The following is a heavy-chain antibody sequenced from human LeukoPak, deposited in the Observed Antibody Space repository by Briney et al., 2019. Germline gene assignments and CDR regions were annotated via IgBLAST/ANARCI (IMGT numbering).Heavy chain of an antibody. CDR2: IYYSGST. Sequence: TTSETLSLTCTVSGGSISSSSYYWGWIRQPPGKGLEWIGSIYYSGSTYYNPSLKSRVTISVDTSKNQFSLKLSSVTAADTAVYYCAIGGEATRLDYWGQGTLVTVSS. J-gene: IGHJ4*02. V-gene: IGHV4-39*07. D-gene: IGHD5-12*01. CDR1: GGSISSSSYY. CDR3: AIGGEATRLDY.